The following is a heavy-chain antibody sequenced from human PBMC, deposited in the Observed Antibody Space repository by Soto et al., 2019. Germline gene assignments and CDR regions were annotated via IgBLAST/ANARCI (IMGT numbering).Heavy chain of an antibody. CDR3: AADKSTLHYYYYGMDV. Sequence: SVKVSCKASGFTFTSSAVQWVRQARGQRLEWIGWIVVGSGNTNYAQKFQERVTITRDMSTGTAYMELSSLRSEDTAVYYCAADKSTLHYYYYGMDVWGQGTTVTVSS. V-gene: IGHV1-58*01. CDR1: GFTFTSSA. J-gene: IGHJ6*02. CDR2: IVVGSGNT.